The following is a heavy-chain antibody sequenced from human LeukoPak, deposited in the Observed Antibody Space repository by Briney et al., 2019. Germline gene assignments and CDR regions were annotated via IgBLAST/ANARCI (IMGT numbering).Heavy chain of an antibody. Sequence: ASVKVSCKASGYTFTSYYMHWVRQAPGQGLEGMGIINPSGGSTSYAQRFQGRVTMTSDTSTSTVYMELSSLRSEDTAVYYCARDHYYDSSGYENRRAFDIWGQGTMVTVSS. CDR1: GYTFTSYY. CDR2: INPSGGST. J-gene: IGHJ3*02. CDR3: ARDHYYDSSGYENRRAFDI. D-gene: IGHD3-22*01. V-gene: IGHV1-46*01.